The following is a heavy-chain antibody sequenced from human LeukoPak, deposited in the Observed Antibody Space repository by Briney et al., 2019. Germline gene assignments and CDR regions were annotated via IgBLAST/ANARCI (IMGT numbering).Heavy chain of an antibody. D-gene: IGHD3-22*01. V-gene: IGHV1-8*01. J-gene: IGHJ4*02. CDR2: MNPNSGNT. Sequence: ASVKVSCKASGYTFTSYDINWVRQATGQGLEWMGWMNPNSGNTGYAQKFQGRVTMTRNTFISTAYMELSSLRSEDTAVYYCARGRVYYYDSSGYYLLDYWGQGTLVTVSS. CDR1: GYTFTSYD. CDR3: ARGRVYYYDSSGYYLLDY.